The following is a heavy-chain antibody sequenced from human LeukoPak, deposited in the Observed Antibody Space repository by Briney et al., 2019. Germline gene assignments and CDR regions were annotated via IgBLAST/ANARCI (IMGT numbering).Heavy chain of an antibody. J-gene: IGHJ4*02. CDR3: ARESIAAAGRGDY. CDR2: IYTSGST. Sequence: SQTLSLTCTVSGGSISSGSYYWSWIRQPAGTGLEWIGRIYTSGSTNYNPSLKSRVTISVDTSKNQFSLKLSSVTAADTAVYYCARESIAAAGRGDYWGQGTLVTVSS. D-gene: IGHD6-13*01. CDR1: GGSISSGSYY. V-gene: IGHV4-61*02.